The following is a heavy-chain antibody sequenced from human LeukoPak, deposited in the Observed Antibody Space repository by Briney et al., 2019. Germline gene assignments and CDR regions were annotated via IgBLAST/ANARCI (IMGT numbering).Heavy chain of an antibody. V-gene: IGHV4-34*01. CDR3: ARARGYSLEIDAFDI. J-gene: IGHJ3*02. Sequence: SETLSLTCAVYGGSFSGYYWGWIRQPPGKGLEWIGSIYYSGSTYYNPSLKSRVTISVDKSKNQFSLKLSSVTAADTAVYYCARARGYSLEIDAFDIWGQGTMVTVSS. D-gene: IGHD5-18*01. CDR1: GGSFSGYY. CDR2: IYYSGST.